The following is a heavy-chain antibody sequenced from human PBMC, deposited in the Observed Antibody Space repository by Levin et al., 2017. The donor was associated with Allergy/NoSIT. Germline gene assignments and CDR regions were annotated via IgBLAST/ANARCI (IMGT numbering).Heavy chain of an antibody. J-gene: IGHJ6*02. CDR3: ARERDDSSGYSIYYYYGMDV. D-gene: IGHD3-22*01. V-gene: IGHV3-74*01. CDR2: INSDGSST. CDR1: GFTFSSYW. Sequence: GGSLRLSCAASGFTFSSYWMHWVRQAPGKGLVWVSRINSDGSSTSYADSVKGRFTISRDNAKNTLYLQMNSLRAEDTAVYYCARERDDSSGYSIYYYYGMDVWGQGTTVTVSS.